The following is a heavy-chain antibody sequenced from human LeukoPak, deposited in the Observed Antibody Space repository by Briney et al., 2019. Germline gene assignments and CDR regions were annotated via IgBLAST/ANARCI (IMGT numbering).Heavy chain of an antibody. CDR3: ARGRPPADY. Sequence: GGSLRLSCAASGFTFNKYAMNWVRQPPGKGLEWVSVIYSGGSTYYADSVKGRFTISRDNSKNTLYLQMNSLRAEDTAVYYCARGRPPADYWGQGTLATVSS. CDR1: GFTFNKYA. CDR2: IYSGGST. V-gene: IGHV3-53*01. J-gene: IGHJ4*02.